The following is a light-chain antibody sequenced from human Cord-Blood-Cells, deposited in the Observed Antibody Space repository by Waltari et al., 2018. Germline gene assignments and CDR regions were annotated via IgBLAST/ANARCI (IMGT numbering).Light chain of an antibody. CDR3: SAYTSSSTGV. CDR1: SSDVGGYNY. Sequence: QSALTQPASVSGSPGQSITISCTGTSSDVGGYNYVSWYQQHPGKAPKRMIYDVSNRPSGVSNLFAGSKSGNTASLTISGLQAEDEADYYCSAYTSSSTGVFGGGTKLTVL. CDR2: DVS. V-gene: IGLV2-14*01. J-gene: IGLJ3*02.